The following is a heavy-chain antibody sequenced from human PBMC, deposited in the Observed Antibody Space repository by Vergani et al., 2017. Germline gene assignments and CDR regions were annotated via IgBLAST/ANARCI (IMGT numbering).Heavy chain of an antibody. Sequence: EVQLLESGGGLVQPGGSLRLSCAASGFTFSSYAMSWVRPAPGKGLEWVSAISGSGGSTYYADSVKGRFTISRDNSKNTLYLQMNSLRAEDTAVYYCARDAGYSGYDGLSMIVKPDAFDIWGQGTMVTVSS. CDR3: ARDAGYSGYDGLSMIVKPDAFDI. CDR1: GFTFSSYA. CDR2: ISGSGGST. V-gene: IGHV3-23*01. D-gene: IGHD5-12*01. J-gene: IGHJ3*02.